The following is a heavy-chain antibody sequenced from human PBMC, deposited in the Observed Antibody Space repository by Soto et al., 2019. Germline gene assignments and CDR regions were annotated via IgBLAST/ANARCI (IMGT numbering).Heavy chain of an antibody. Sequence: GSLRLSCAASGFTFSSYAMTWVRQAPGKGLELVSTISGNGGYTYYSDSVRGRFTISSDNSKKMLYLQMDSLRADDTAVFYCAKGKANTVFGVDTLFDYWGQGTQVTVSS. CDR3: AKGKANTVFGVDTLFDY. CDR2: ISGNGGYT. D-gene: IGHD3-3*01. J-gene: IGHJ4*02. CDR1: GFTFSSYA. V-gene: IGHV3-23*01.